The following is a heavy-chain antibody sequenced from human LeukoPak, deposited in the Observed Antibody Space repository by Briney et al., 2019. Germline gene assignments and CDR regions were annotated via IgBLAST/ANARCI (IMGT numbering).Heavy chain of an antibody. CDR2: IRYGSNK. D-gene: IGHD5-18*01. CDR3: AKDPRDHSYGWSWRYFDY. CDR1: GFTFSLYT. V-gene: IGHV3-30*02. Sequence: GGSLRLSCAASGFTFSLYTMHWVRQAPGKGLEWVAFIRYGSNKYYADSVKGRFTISRDNSKNTLYLQMNSLRAEDTAVYYCAKDPRDHSYGWSWRYFDYWGQGTLVTVSS. J-gene: IGHJ4*02.